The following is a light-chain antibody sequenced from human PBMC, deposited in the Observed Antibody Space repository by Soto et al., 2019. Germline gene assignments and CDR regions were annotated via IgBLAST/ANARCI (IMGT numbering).Light chain of an antibody. Sequence: QSVLTQPPSASGTPGQRVTISCSGSSSNIGSSTVNWYQQLPGTAPKLLIYNNNHRPSGVPDRFSGSKSGTSASLAISGLQSEDEADYYCAAWDDSLNGLVFGTGTKVTVL. V-gene: IGLV1-44*01. CDR2: NNN. CDR3: AAWDDSLNGLV. J-gene: IGLJ1*01. CDR1: SSNIGSST.